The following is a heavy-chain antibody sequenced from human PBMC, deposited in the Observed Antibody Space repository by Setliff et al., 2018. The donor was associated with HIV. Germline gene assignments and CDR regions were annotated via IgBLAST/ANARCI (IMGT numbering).Heavy chain of an antibody. Sequence: SETLSLTCAVSGYYINTGFYWGWIRQAPAKGLEWIGYIHYSGSTNYNPSLKSRVTISGDTSKNQFSLKLSSVTAADTAVYYCARVVKGSGYLGSYYYYMDVWGKGTTVTVSS. CDR2: IHYSGST. CDR1: GYYINTGFY. J-gene: IGHJ6*03. D-gene: IGHD3-22*01. CDR3: ARVVKGSGYLGSYYYYMDV. V-gene: IGHV4-38-2*01.